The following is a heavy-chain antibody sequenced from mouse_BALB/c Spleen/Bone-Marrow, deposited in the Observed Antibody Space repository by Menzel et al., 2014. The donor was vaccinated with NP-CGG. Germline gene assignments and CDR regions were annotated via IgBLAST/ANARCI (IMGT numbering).Heavy chain of an antibody. D-gene: IGHD1-1*01. CDR2: IRNKANGYTT. Sequence: EVLRVEFGGGLVQPGGSLRLSCATSGFTFSDYYMSWVRQPPGKALEWLGFIRNKANGYTTENSASVKGRFTISRDNSQSILYLQMNTLRAEDSATYYCARDRNYGSSWYFDVWAAETSGTIS. CDR1: GFTFSDYY. CDR3: ARDRNYGSSWYFDV. J-gene: IGHJ1*01. V-gene: IGHV7-3*02.